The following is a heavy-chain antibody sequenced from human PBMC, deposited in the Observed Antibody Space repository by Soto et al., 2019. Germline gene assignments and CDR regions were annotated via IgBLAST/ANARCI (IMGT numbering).Heavy chain of an antibody. CDR2: IFVSSTTI. Sequence: GGPMRLPCIVSGFTVSGYSMFWVRQAPGKGLEWVSYIFVSSTTIYYADSVKGRFTVSRDNAQNSLFLLMNSLRAEDTAVYYCARDKDWAFDYWGQGTLVTVSS. J-gene: IGHJ4*02. CDR1: GFTVSGYS. V-gene: IGHV3-48*04. D-gene: IGHD3-9*01. CDR3: ARDKDWAFDY.